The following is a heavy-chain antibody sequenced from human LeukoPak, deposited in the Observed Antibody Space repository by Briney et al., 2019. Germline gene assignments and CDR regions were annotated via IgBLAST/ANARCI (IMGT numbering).Heavy chain of an antibody. J-gene: IGHJ4*02. CDR3: ARESGREQQLVRHDY. V-gene: IGHV4-4*07. D-gene: IGHD6-13*01. Sequence: SETLSLTCTVSGGSISSYYWSWIRQPAGKGLEWIGRIYTSGSTNCNPSLKSRVTISVDKSKNQFSLKLSSVTAADTAVYYCARESGREQQLVRHDYWGQGTLVTVSS. CDR2: IYTSGST. CDR1: GGSISSYY.